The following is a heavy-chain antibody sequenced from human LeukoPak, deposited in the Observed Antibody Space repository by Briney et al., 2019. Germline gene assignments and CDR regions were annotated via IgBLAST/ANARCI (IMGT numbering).Heavy chain of an antibody. CDR3: TRDWRNLGYDY. Sequence: GSLRLSCAASGFTFSTYVMSWVRQAPGKGLEWVSGISGSGGNTYYADSVKGRFTISRDNAKNTLYLQINSLRAEDTAVYYCTRDWRNLGYDYWGQGTLVTVSS. J-gene: IGHJ4*02. D-gene: IGHD5-12*01. CDR1: GFTFSTYV. V-gene: IGHV3-23*01. CDR2: ISGSGGNT.